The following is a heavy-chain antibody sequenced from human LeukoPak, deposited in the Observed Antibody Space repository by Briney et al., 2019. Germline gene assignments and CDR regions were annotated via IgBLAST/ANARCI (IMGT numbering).Heavy chain of an antibody. CDR3: ARGEGVVVPAAIYYYYYYMDV. CDR2: IIPIFGTA. J-gene: IGHJ6*03. CDR1: GGTFSSYA. D-gene: IGHD2-2*01. V-gene: IGHV1-69*05. Sequence: SVKVSCKASGGTFSSYAISWVRQAPGQGLEWMGGIIPIFGTANYAQKFQGRVTITTDESTSTAYMELSSLRSEDTAVYYCARGEGVVVPAAIYYYYYYMDVWGKGTTVTVSS.